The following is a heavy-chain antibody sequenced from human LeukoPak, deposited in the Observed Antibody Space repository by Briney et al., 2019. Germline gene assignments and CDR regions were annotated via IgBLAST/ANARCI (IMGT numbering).Heavy chain of an antibody. V-gene: IGHV3-66*01. CDR2: IYSGGST. CDR3: ARVTWGLTGYRDY. D-gene: IGHD3-9*01. CDR1: GFTVSSNY. Sequence: GGSLRLSCAASGFTVSSNYMSWVRQAPGKGLEWVSVIYSGGSTYYADSVKGRFTISRDNSKNTLYLQMNSLRAEDTAVYYCARVTWGLTGYRDYWGQGTLVTVSS. J-gene: IGHJ4*02.